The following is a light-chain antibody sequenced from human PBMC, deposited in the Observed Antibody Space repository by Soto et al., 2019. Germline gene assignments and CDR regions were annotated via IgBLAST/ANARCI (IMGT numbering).Light chain of an antibody. CDR1: QSLVYSDGNTY. J-gene: IGKJ1*01. CDR3: MQATQFPWT. V-gene: IGKV2-24*01. Sequence: DIVMTQTPLSSPVTLGQPASISCRSSQSLVYSDGNTYLSWLQQRPGQPPRLLIYKISNRVSGVPDXXXGSGAGXXXTLKISRVEAEDVGLYYCMQATQFPWTFGQGTKVEIK. CDR2: KIS.